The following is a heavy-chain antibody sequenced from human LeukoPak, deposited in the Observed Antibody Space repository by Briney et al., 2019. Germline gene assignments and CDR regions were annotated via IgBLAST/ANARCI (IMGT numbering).Heavy chain of an antibody. V-gene: IGHV4-59*01. Sequence: SETLSLTCTVSGGSISSYYWSWIRQPPGKGLEWIGYIYYSGSTNYNPSLKSRVTISVDTSKNQFSLKLSSVTAADTAVYYCARGGGWYSGYYYYYYMDVWGKGTTVTVSS. CDR2: IYYSGST. J-gene: IGHJ6*03. D-gene: IGHD6-19*01. CDR3: ARGGGWYSGYYYYYYMDV. CDR1: GGSISSYY.